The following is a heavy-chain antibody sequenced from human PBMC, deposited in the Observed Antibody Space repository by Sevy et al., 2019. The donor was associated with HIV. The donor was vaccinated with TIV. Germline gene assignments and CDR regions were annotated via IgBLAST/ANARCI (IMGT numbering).Heavy chain of an antibody. Sequence: GGSLRLSCAASGFTFSDYYMSWIRQAPGKGLEWVSYISSSGSTIYYADSVKGRFTIPRDNAKNSLYLQMNSLRAEDTAVYYCARSAGGILTGYYTRFLKYWGQGTLVTVSS. CDR3: ARSAGGILTGYYTRFLKY. CDR1: GFTFSDYY. CDR2: ISSSGSTI. D-gene: IGHD3-9*01. J-gene: IGHJ4*02. V-gene: IGHV3-11*01.